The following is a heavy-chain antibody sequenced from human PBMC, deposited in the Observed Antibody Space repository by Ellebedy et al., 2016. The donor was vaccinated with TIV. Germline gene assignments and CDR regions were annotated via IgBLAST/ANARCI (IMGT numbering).Heavy chain of an antibody. CDR3: TKDSGWEHEY. J-gene: IGHJ4*02. CDR1: GLASSANG. Sequence: PGGSLRLSCAASGLASSANGMSWVRQAPGKGLEWVSGLDGSENTDYGDSVKGRFTISRDISKNTLYLQMNSLRAEDTALYYCTKDSGWEHEYWGQGTLVTISS. V-gene: IGHV3-23*01. CDR2: LDGSENT. D-gene: IGHD3-10*01.